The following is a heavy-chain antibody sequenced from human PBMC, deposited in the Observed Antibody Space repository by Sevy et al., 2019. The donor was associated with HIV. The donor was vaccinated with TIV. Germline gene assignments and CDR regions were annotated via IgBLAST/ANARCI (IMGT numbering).Heavy chain of an antibody. D-gene: IGHD2-21*01. V-gene: IGHV1-69*13. CDR2: IIPIFGTA. J-gene: IGHJ4*02. Sequence: ASVKVSCKASGGTFSSYAISWVRQAPGQGLEWMGGIIPIFGTANYAQKFQGRVTITADESTSTAYMELRSLRSEDTAVYYCARDPLGGEPDYWGQGTLVTVSS. CDR1: GGTFSSYA. CDR3: ARDPLGGEPDY.